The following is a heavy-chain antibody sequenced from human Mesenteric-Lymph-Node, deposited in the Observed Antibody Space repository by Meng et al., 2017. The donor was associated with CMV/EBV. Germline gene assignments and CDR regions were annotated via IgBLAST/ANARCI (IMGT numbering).Heavy chain of an antibody. Sequence: GSLRLSCTVSGDSMTTSYWSWIRQPPGKGLEWIGYIYYSGSTNYNPSLKSRVTISVDTSKNQFSLKLSSVTAADTAVYYCARDSSGSLAFDYWGQGTLVTVSS. D-gene: IGHD3-22*01. CDR3: ARDSSGSLAFDY. V-gene: IGHV4-59*01. J-gene: IGHJ4*02. CDR2: IYYSGST. CDR1: GDSMTTSY.